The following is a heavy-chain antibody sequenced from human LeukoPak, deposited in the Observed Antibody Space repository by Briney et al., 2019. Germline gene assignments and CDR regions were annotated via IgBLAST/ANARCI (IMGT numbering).Heavy chain of an antibody. CDR3: ARGSRSGNWYFDL. J-gene: IGHJ2*01. CDR1: GGSISSYH. D-gene: IGHD1-14*01. CDR2: IYYSGST. Sequence: SETLSLTCTVSGGSISSYHWSWIRQPPGKGLEWIGYIYYSGSTNYNPSLKSRVSISVDTSKNQFSLNLSSVTAADTAVYYCARGSRSGNWYFDLWGRGTLVTVSS. V-gene: IGHV4-59*01.